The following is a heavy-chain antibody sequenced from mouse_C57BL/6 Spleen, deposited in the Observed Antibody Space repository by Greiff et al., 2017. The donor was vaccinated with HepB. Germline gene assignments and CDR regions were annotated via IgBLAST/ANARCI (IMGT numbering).Heavy chain of an antibody. J-gene: IGHJ3*01. CDR1: GYTFTSYW. CDR2: IHPNSGST. V-gene: IGHV1-64*01. D-gene: IGHD1-1*01. Sequence: VQLQQPGAELVKPGASVKLSCKASGYTFTSYWMHWVKQRPGQGLEWIGMIHPNSGSTNYNEKFKSKATLTVDKSSSTAYMQLSSLTSEDSAVYYCARHYGSSPWFAYWGQGTLVTVSA. CDR3: ARHYGSSPWFAY.